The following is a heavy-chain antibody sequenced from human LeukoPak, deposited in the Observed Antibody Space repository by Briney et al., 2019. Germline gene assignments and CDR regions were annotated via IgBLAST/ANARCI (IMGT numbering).Heavy chain of an antibody. CDR1: AGCINTYY. D-gene: IGHD5-12*01. CDR3: ARGGGYASPIGY. J-gene: IGHJ4*02. Sequence: PSQTLSLTSTLTAGCINTYYWSWIRHAPGHGLVWIGYIYHSGCTTYNPSHKSRVTISVDTSRNQFSLQLSSVTAADTAVYYCARGGGYASPIGYWGQGALVTVSS. V-gene: IGHV4-59*01. CDR2: IYHSGCT.